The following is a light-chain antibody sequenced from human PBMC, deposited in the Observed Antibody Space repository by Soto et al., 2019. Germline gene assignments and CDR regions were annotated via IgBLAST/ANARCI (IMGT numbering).Light chain of an antibody. Sequence: DMLMTQSPSSLSASVGDRVTITCRASQTITTYLNWYQQKPGKAPQLLIYGASSLQSGVPSRFTGSGSGTDFTLTISSLQPEDFAAYHCQQSHSTPWTFGQGTKVEIK. V-gene: IGKV1-39*01. J-gene: IGKJ1*01. CDR2: GAS. CDR1: QTITTY. CDR3: QQSHSTPWT.